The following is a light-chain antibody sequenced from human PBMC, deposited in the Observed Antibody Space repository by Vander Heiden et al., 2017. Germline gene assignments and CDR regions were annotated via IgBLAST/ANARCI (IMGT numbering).Light chain of an antibody. Sequence: QSVLTRPPSLPGHPGRWVPLTLTWTSPNLGAGYDVHWYQQLPGTAPKLLIYGNSNRHSGVPDRFSGSKSGTSASLAITGLQAEDEADYYCQSYDSSLSGWVFGGGTKLTVL. J-gene: IGLJ3*02. V-gene: IGLV1-40*01. CDR1: SPNLGAGYD. CDR2: GNS. CDR3: QSYDSSLSGWV.